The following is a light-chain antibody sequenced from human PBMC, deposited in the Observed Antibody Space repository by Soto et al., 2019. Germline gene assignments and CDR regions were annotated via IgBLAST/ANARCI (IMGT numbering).Light chain of an antibody. Sequence: QSVLTQPPSVSGAPGQRVTISCTGSRSNIGAGYDVHWYQQLPGTAPKLLIYANNIRPSGVPGRFSGSKSGTSASLAITGLQAEDAADYYCQSYDSSPSGYVFGTGTKVTVL. J-gene: IGLJ1*01. CDR1: RSNIGAGYD. CDR2: ANN. CDR3: QSYDSSPSGYV. V-gene: IGLV1-40*01.